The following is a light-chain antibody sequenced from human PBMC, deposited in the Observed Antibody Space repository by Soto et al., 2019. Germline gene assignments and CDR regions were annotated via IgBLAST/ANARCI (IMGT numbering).Light chain of an antibody. CDR3: MQGTHWPYT. Sequence: DVVLTQSPLSLPVTLGQPASISCRSSQGLEHSNGKTYLNWFHQRPDQSPRRLIYNVSNRDSGVPDRFSGSGSGTDFTLKISRMEAEDVGVYYCMQGTHWPYTFGQGTYLEIK. CDR1: QGLEHSNGKTY. J-gene: IGKJ2*01. CDR2: NVS. V-gene: IGKV2-30*02.